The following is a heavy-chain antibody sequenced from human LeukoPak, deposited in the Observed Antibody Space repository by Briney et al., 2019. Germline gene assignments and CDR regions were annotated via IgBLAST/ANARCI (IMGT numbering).Heavy chain of an antibody. D-gene: IGHD2-21*02. J-gene: IGHJ4*02. CDR2: IYYSGST. CDR1: GDSISSGGYY. Sequence: PSETLSLTCTVSGDSISSGGYYWSWIRQPPGKGLEWIGYIYYSGSTNYNPSLKSRVTISVDTSKNQFSLKLSSVTAADTAVYYCARGLAYCGGDCSEGDYFDYWGQGTLVTVSS. V-gene: IGHV4-61*08. CDR3: ARGLAYCGGDCSEGDYFDY.